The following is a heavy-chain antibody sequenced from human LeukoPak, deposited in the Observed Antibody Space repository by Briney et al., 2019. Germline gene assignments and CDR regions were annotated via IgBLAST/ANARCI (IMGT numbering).Heavy chain of an antibody. D-gene: IGHD4-17*01. V-gene: IGHV4-38-2*02. CDR3: ARGVDYGDYWFDP. Sequence: KPSETLSLPCNVSGFSLTIGYFWGWIRQPPGKGLEWIGSIFHSGSTYFNPSLKSRVTISLETSKDQVSLKLSSVTAADTAVYYCARGVDYGDYWFDPWGQGTLVTVSS. CDR1: GFSLTIGYF. CDR2: IFHSGST. J-gene: IGHJ5*02.